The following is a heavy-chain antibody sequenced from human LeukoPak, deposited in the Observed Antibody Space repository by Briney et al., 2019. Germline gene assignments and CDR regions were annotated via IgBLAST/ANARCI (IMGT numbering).Heavy chain of an antibody. Sequence: GGSLRLSCAASGFTFSSYSTNWVRQAPGKGLEWVSSISASGSYKYFAASVRGRFTVSRDNAKNSLYLQMDSLRAEDTAVYYCARASEYYYHMDVWGKGTTVTVSS. D-gene: IGHD1-14*01. V-gene: IGHV3-21*01. CDR3: ARASEYYYHMDV. CDR2: ISASGSYK. J-gene: IGHJ6*03. CDR1: GFTFSSYS.